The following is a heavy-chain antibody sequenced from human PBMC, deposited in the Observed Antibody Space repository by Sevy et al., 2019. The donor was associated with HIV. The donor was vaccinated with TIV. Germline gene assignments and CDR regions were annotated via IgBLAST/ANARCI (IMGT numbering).Heavy chain of an antibody. D-gene: IGHD2-8*01. Sequence: GGSLSLFCAASGFTFRSYGMHWVRQAPGKGLEWVAVIWDNGSKKYYADSVKGRFTISRDNSKNTLYLQMNSLRAEDTAVYYCARGGYCTNNVCYGSIDYWGRGTLVTVSS. J-gene: IGHJ4*02. V-gene: IGHV3-33*01. CDR1: GFTFRSYG. CDR2: IWDNGSKK. CDR3: ARGGYCTNNVCYGSIDY.